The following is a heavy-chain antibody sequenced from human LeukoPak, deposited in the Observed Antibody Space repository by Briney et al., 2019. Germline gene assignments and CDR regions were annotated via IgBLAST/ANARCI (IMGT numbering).Heavy chain of an antibody. CDR2: IYYSGST. CDR3: ARDMTAAAGTRWFDP. D-gene: IGHD6-13*01. J-gene: IGHJ5*02. CDR1: GGSISSYY. Sequence: SETLSLTRTVSGGSISSYYWSWIRQPPGKGLEWIGYIYYSGSTNYNPSLKSRVTISVDTSKNQFSLKLSSVTAADTAVYYCARDMTAAAGTRWFDPRGQGTLVTVSS. V-gene: IGHV4-59*01.